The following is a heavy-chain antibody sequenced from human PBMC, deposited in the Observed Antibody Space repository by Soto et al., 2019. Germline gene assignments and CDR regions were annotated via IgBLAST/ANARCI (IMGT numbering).Heavy chain of an antibody. J-gene: IGHJ5*02. CDR2: IYSDGTT. D-gene: IGHD2-15*01. Sequence: EVHLVESGGGLIQPGGSLTLSCAASGFAVSNTYMSWVRQAPGRGLEWVSFIYSDGTTCYADSVKGRFTISRDTSKNTLSLQMNSLRAEETAVYYCERDCSGGSCYPALGAWGQGTLVTVSS. CDR3: ERDCSGGSCYPALGA. V-gene: IGHV3-53*01. CDR1: GFAVSNTY.